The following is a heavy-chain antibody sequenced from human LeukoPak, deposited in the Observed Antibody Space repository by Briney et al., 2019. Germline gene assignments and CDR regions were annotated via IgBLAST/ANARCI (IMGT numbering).Heavy chain of an antibody. J-gene: IGHJ4*02. D-gene: IGHD3-9*01. CDR3: ARGFRYYDILTGYYVDSDY. CDR1: GFTFSDYS. CDR2: ISSSSSTV. Sequence: GGSLRLSCAASGFTFSDYSMNWVRQAPGKGLEWVSYISSSSSTVYYADSVKGRFTISRDNSKNTLYLQMNSLRAEDTAVYYCARGFRYYDILTGYYVDSDYWGQGTLVTVSS. V-gene: IGHV3-48*01.